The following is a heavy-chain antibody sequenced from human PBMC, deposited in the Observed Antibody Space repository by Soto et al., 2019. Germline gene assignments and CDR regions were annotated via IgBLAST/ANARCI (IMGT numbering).Heavy chain of an antibody. J-gene: IGHJ6*02. CDR1: GGSVRSDTHY. CDR3: ARASIVVGPVGSWYYHGLDG. D-gene: IGHD2-2*01. V-gene: IGHV4-61*01. Sequence: SETLSLTCTVSGGSVRSDTHYWTWIRQPPGKGLEWIGYIYCSGSTDYTDYNPSLKSRVAISTDTSKNQFFLKLSSVTAADTAVYYCARASIVVGPVGSWYYHGLDGRGPGTTVTVYS. CDR2: IYCSGSTDYT.